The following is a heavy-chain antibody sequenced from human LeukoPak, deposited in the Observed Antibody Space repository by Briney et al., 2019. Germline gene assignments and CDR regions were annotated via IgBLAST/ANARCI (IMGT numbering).Heavy chain of an antibody. Sequence: PGGSLRLSCAASGFTFSSYAMSWVRQAPGKGLEWVSGINWNGGSTGYADSVKGRFTISRDNAKNSLYLQMNSLRAEDTALYYCARARTGTTSPFDYWGQGTLVTVSS. CDR3: ARARTGTTSPFDY. V-gene: IGHV3-20*04. D-gene: IGHD1-1*01. CDR2: INWNGGST. J-gene: IGHJ4*02. CDR1: GFTFSSYA.